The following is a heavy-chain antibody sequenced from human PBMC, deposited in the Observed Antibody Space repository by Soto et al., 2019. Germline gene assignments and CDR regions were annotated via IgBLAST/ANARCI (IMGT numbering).Heavy chain of an antibody. CDR2: IYYSGST. D-gene: IGHD5-18*01. J-gene: IGHJ6*02. Sequence: SXTLSLTCTVSGGSVSSGSYYWSWIRQPPGKGLEWIGYIYYSGSTNYNPSLKSRVTISVDTSKNQFSLKLSSVTAADTAVYYCARGTLDTAMVTLDVMDVWGQGTSVTVSS. CDR3: ARGTLDTAMVTLDVMDV. V-gene: IGHV4-61*01. CDR1: GGSVSSGSYY.